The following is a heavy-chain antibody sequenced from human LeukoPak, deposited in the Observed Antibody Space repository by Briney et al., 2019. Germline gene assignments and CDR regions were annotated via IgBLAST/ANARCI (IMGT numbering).Heavy chain of an antibody. Sequence: SETLSLTCTVSGGSISSYYWSWIRQPPGKGLEWIGYIYYSGSTSYNPSLKSRVTISVDTSKNQFSLKLSSVTAADTAVYYCARDLRRAYYYYGMDVWGQGTTVTVSS. CDR3: ARDLRRAYYYYGMDV. V-gene: IGHV4-59*01. J-gene: IGHJ6*02. CDR2: IYYSGST. CDR1: GGSISSYY.